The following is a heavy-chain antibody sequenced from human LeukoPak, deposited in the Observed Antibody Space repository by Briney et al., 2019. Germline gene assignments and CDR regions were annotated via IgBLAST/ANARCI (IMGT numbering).Heavy chain of an antibody. CDR3: AADRGIAVAGSYWYFDL. CDR2: IVVGSGNT. J-gene: IGHJ2*01. D-gene: IGHD6-19*01. Sequence: SVKVSCKASGFTFTSSAMQWVRQSRGQRLEWIGWIVVGSGNTNYAQKFQERVTITRDMSTSTAYVELRSLRSEDTAVYYCAADRGIAVAGSYWYFDLWGRGTLVTVSS. CDR1: GFTFTSSA. V-gene: IGHV1-58*02.